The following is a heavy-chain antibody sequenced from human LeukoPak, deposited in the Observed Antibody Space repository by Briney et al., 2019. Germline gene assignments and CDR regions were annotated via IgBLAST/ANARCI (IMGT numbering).Heavy chain of an antibody. Sequence: PGGSLRLSCAASGFTFSSYAMSWVRQAPGKGLEWVSAISGSGGSTYYADSVKGRFTISRDNSKNTLYLQMNGLRAEDTAVYYCAKDEDLTSGWPFDYWGQGTLVTVSS. CDR3: AKDEDLTSGWPFDY. CDR2: ISGSGGST. CDR1: GFTFSSYA. D-gene: IGHD6-19*01. J-gene: IGHJ4*02. V-gene: IGHV3-23*01.